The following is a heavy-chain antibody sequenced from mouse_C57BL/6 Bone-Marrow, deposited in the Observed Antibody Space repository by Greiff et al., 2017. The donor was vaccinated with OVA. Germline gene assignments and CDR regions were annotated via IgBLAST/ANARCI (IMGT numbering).Heavy chain of an antibody. J-gene: IGHJ2*01. Sequence: VQLKESGAELARPGASVKLSCKASGYTFTSYGISWVKQRTGQGLEWIGEIYPRSGNTYYNEKFKGKATLTADKSSSTAYMELRSLTSEDSAVYFCARSGVTTVVEGYWGQGTTLTVSS. V-gene: IGHV1-81*01. D-gene: IGHD1-1*01. CDR2: IYPRSGNT. CDR3: ARSGVTTVVEGY. CDR1: GYTFTSYG.